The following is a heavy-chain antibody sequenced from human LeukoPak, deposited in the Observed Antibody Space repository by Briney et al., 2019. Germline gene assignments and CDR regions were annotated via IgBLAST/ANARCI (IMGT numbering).Heavy chain of an antibody. Sequence: GGSLRLSCAASGFTFSSYAMSWVRQAPGKGPEWASSISASAYSTYYADSVKGRFTISRDNSENTLYLQMNSLRAGDTAVYYCAKGGPVAATDRPGYYYMDVWGKGTTVTVSS. V-gene: IGHV3-23*01. CDR2: ISASAYST. D-gene: IGHD6-19*01. CDR3: AKGGPVAATDRPGYYYMDV. J-gene: IGHJ6*03. CDR1: GFTFSSYA.